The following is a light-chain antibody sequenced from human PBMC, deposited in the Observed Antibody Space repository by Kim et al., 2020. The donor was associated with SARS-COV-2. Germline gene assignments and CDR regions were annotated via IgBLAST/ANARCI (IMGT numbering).Light chain of an antibody. Sequence: GKTVTISCTRSSGSIASNYVQWYQQRPGSAPTTVIYEDNQRPSGAPDRFSGSIDSSSNSASLTISGLKTEDEADYYCQSYDSSNQVFGGGTQLTVL. CDR3: QSYDSSNQV. V-gene: IGLV6-57*03. CDR1: SGSIASNY. CDR2: EDN. J-gene: IGLJ3*02.